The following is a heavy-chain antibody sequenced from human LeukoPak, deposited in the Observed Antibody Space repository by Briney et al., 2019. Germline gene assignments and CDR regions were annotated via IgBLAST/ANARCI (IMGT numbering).Heavy chain of an antibody. Sequence: SETLSLTCTVSGGSISSYYWSWIRQPQGKGLEWIGYIYYSGSTNYNPSLKSRVTISVDTSKNQFSLKLSSVTAADTAVYYCASIGGSSWAFDYWGQGTLVTVSS. CDR1: GGSISSYY. CDR2: IYYSGST. D-gene: IGHD6-13*01. J-gene: IGHJ4*02. CDR3: ASIGGSSWAFDY. V-gene: IGHV4-59*01.